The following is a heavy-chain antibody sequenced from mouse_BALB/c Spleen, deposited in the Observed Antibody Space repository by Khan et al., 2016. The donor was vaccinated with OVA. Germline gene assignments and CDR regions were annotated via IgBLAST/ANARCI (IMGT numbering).Heavy chain of an antibody. V-gene: IGHV9-1*02. D-gene: IGHD1-1*02. Sequence: QVQLKESGPELKKPGETVKISCKASGYTFTNYGMNWVKQAPGKGLKWMGWINTYTGEPTYADDFKGRFAFSLDTSASTAFLQINNLKNEDMATYFCARGGYYGQYFDYWGQGTTLTVSS. J-gene: IGHJ2*01. CDR2: INTYTGEP. CDR1: GYTFTNYG. CDR3: ARGGYYGQYFDY.